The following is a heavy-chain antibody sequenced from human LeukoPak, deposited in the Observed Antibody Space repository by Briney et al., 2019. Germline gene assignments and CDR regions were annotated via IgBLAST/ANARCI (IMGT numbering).Heavy chain of an antibody. V-gene: IGHV3-33*08. D-gene: IGHD6-13*01. CDR3: AREAAAVYYYYGMDV. J-gene: IGHJ6*02. CDR1: GFTFSSYA. CDR2: IWYDGSNK. Sequence: PGGSLRLSCAASGFTFSSYAMSWVRQAPGKGLEWVAVIWYDGSNKYYADSVKGRFTISRDNSKNTLYLQMNSLRAEDTAVYYCAREAAAVYYYYGMDVWGQGTTVTVSS.